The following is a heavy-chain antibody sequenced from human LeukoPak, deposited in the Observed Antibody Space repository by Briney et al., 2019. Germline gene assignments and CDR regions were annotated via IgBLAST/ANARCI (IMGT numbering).Heavy chain of an antibody. V-gene: IGHV3-9*01. D-gene: IGHD6-19*01. CDR3: AKDRQSSSAWFSPDAFDI. CDR1: GFTFDDYA. Sequence: GGSLRLSCAASGFTFDDYAMHWVRQAPGKGLEWVSGISWNSGSIGYADSVKGRFTISRDNAKNSLYLQMNSLRAEDTALYYCAKDRQSSSAWFSPDAFDIWGQGTMATVSS. CDR2: ISWNSGSI. J-gene: IGHJ3*02.